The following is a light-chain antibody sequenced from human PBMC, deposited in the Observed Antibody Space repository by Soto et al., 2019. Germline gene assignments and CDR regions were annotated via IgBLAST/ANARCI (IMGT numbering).Light chain of an antibody. Sequence: EIVLTQSPGTLSLSPGERATLSCRASQSVSSSYLAWYQQQPGQAPRLLIYGASSRATGIPDRFSGSGSVTDFTLTISRLEPEDFAVYYCQQYGSSPLTFGGGTKVEIK. CDR2: GAS. CDR3: QQYGSSPLT. CDR1: QSVSSSY. V-gene: IGKV3-20*01. J-gene: IGKJ4*01.